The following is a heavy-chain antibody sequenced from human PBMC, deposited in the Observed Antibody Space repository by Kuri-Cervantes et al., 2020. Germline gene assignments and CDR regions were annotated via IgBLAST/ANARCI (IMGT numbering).Heavy chain of an antibody. Sequence: LKISCAASGFTFDDYAKHWVRQAPGKVLEWVSGSSWNSGSIGYEYSVKGRFTISRDSAQNSLYLQMNSMRAEDTAVYYCTRAPYDSSSPGDYWGQGTLVTVSS. J-gene: IGHJ4*02. CDR2: SSWNSGSI. CDR1: GFTFDDYA. V-gene: IGHV3-9*01. D-gene: IGHD3-22*01. CDR3: TRAPYDSSSPGDY.